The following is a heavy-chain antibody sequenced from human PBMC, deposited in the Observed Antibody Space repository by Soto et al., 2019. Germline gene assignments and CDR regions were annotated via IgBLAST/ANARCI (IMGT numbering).Heavy chain of an antibody. D-gene: IGHD6-19*01. J-gene: IGHJ4*02. CDR1: VHSRISGGYY. CDR3: ARDWGSSGWPN. V-gene: IGHV4-31*03. Sequence: SLSLACTVSVHSRISGGYYWSWIRQHPGKGLEWVGYIYFTGSTLYNPSLKSRLAMSLDTSKNQFSLRLTSVTAADTAVYFCARDWGSSGWPNWGQGTLVTVSS. CDR2: IYFTGST.